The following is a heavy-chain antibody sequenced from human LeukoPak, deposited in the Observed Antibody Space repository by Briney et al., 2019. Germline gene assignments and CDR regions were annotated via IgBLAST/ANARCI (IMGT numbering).Heavy chain of an antibody. CDR3: ARHENIVVVASATAFDY. CDR2: IYYSGNT. V-gene: IGHV4-39*01. CDR1: GGSISSSSHF. D-gene: IGHD2-15*01. J-gene: IGHJ4*02. Sequence: SETLSLTCSVSGGSISSSSHFWGWIRQPPGKGLEWIGSIYYSGNTYYNPSLKSRVTMSIDTSENHFSPKVTSVTAADTAIYYCARHENIVVVASATAFDYWGQGTLVTVSS.